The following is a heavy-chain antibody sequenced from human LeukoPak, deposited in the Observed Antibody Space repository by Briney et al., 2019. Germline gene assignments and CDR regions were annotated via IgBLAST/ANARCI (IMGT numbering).Heavy chain of an antibody. J-gene: IGHJ3*01. Sequence: ASVRVSCKVSVYSLSQLPMHWARQAPGKGLEWMGGFDPEDGERIYAQKFQGRITMTEDTSTDTAYMELKRLRSEDTAVYYCASESIVLKVYADGKSVDLWGQGTMVTVSS. V-gene: IGHV1-24*01. CDR1: VYSLSQLP. CDR3: ASESIVLKVYADGKSVDL. CDR2: FDPEDGER. D-gene: IGHD2-8*01.